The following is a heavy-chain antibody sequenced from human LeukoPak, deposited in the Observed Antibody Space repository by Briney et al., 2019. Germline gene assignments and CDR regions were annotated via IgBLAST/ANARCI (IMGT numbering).Heavy chain of an antibody. V-gene: IGHV3-23*01. D-gene: IGHD4-11*01. CDR2: ISADGGSA. CDR1: GFTFGSYA. CDR3: ARDRNFPRDQFDY. Sequence: VGSLRLSCAASGFTFGSYAMSWVRQAPGKGLEWVSAISADGGSAWYAGSVRGRSTISRDNSKNTVYLQMKSLRAEDTAVYFCARDRNFPRDQFDYWGQGTLVTVSS. J-gene: IGHJ4*02.